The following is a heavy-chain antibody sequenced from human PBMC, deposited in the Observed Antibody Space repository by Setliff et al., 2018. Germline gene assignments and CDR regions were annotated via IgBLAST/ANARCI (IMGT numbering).Heavy chain of an antibody. V-gene: IGHV4-61*02. CDR3: ARRGSGSYYDGADFLSFDF. CDR2: IYTSGAT. D-gene: IGHD3-22*01. CDR1: GASLRSGSYY. Sequence: TSETLSLTCTVSGASLRSGSYYWSWIRQPAGKGLEWIGRIYTSGATTYSPSLKSRVSISADTSKNLLSLTLKSVTAADTAVYFCARRGSGSYYDGADFLSFDFWGQGAPVTVSS. J-gene: IGHJ4*02.